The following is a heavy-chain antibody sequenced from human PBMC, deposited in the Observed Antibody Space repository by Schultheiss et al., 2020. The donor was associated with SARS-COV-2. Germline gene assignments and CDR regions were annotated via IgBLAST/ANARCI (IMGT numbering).Heavy chain of an antibody. CDR3: ARDRFDWLQESGGGMDV. CDR1: GFTFDDYA. J-gene: IGHJ6*02. D-gene: IGHD3-9*01. V-gene: IGHV3-9*01. Sequence: GGSLRLSCAASGFTFDDYAMHWVRQAPGKGLEWVSGISWNSDSIAYADSVKGRFTISRDNAKNSLYLQVNSLRAEDTAVYYCARDRFDWLQESGGGMDVWGQGTTVTVSS. CDR2: ISWNSDSI.